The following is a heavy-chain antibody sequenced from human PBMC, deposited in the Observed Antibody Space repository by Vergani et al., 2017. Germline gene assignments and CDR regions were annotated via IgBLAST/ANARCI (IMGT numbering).Heavy chain of an antibody. CDR2: LSASDRRT. CDR3: AKDCRPSIAALLGWFDP. V-gene: IGHV3-23*01. Sequence: EVQLLESGGDLVQPGGSLRLSCAASGFTFIMHAMSWVRQAPGKGLEWVSTLSASDRRTHYADSVKGRFTISRDNSKNTLFLHMNSLRPEDTAVYYCAKDCRPSIAALLGWFDPWGQGTLVTVSS. CDR1: GFTFIMHA. J-gene: IGHJ5*02. D-gene: IGHD6-6*01.